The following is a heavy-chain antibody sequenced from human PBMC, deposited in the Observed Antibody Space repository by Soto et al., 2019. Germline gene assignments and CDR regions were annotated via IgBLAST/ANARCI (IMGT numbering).Heavy chain of an antibody. J-gene: IGHJ3*02. CDR2: INAGNGNT. Sequence: ASVKVSCKASGYTFTSYAMHWVRQAPGQRLEWMGWINAGNGNTKYSQKFQGRVTITRDTSASTAYMELSSLRSEDTAVYYCASASXGTYYYDSSGYYDAFDIWGQGTMVTVSS. CDR3: ASASXGTYYYDSSGYYDAFDI. CDR1: GYTFTSYA. V-gene: IGHV1-3*01. D-gene: IGHD3-22*01.